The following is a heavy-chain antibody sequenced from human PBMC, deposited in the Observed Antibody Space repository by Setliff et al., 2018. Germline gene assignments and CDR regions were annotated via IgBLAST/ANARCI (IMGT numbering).Heavy chain of an antibody. D-gene: IGHD2-15*01. J-gene: IGHJ4*02. CDR1: GFTFSSYA. CDR2: ISGSAQTK. Sequence: GGSLRLSCAASGFTFSSYAITWVRQAPGKGLEWVAMISGSAQTKYYVDSVKGRFTIARNNSKTTVYLEMNSLGDEDPAVYYCETRGPYCSGGTCHYYFDSWGQG. V-gene: IGHV3-23*01. CDR3: ETRGPYCSGGTCHYYFDS.